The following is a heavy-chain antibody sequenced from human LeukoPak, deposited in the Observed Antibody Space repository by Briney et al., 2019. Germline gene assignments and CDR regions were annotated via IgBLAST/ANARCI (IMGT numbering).Heavy chain of an antibody. Sequence: ASVKVSCKASGGTFSSYAISWVRQAPGQGLEWMGWISAYNGNTNYAQKLQGRVTMTTETSTTTAYMELRSLRSDDTAIYYCAGAGLVRDAFDVWGQGTLVTVAS. CDR2: ISAYNGNT. D-gene: IGHD3/OR15-3a*01. CDR3: AGAGLVRDAFDV. V-gene: IGHV1-18*01. CDR1: GGTFSSYA. J-gene: IGHJ3*01.